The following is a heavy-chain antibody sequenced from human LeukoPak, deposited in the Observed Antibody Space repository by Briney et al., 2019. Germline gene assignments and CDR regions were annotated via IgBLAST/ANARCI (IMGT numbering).Heavy chain of an antibody. V-gene: IGHV3-30*18. J-gene: IGHJ3*02. CDR2: ISYDGSNK. D-gene: IGHD1-14*01. CDR1: GFTFSSYG. CDR3: AKQPDWGPAFDI. Sequence: GRSLRLSCAASGFTFSSYGMHWVRQAPGKGLEWVAVISYDGSNKYYADSVKGRFTISRDNSKNTLYLQMNSLRAEDTAVYYCAKQPDWGPAFDIWGQGTMVTVSS.